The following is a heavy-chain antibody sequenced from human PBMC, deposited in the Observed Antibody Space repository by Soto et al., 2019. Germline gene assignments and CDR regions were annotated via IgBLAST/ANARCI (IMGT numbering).Heavy chain of an antibody. CDR2: INAGNGNT. CDR3: ARAVAVAADFDY. CDR1: GYTFTGYA. D-gene: IGHD6-19*01. V-gene: IGHV1-3*01. Sequence: QVQLVQSGAEAKKPGASVKVSCKASGYTFTGYAMHWVRQAPGQRLESMGWINAGNGNTKYSQKFQRRVTITRDTSASTAYVALSSLRSEDTAVDYCARAVAVAADFDYWGQGTLVTVSS. J-gene: IGHJ4*02.